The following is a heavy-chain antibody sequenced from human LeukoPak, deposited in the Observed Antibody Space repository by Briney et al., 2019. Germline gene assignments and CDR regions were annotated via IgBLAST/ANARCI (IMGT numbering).Heavy chain of an antibody. J-gene: IGHJ4*02. CDR2: IKKTGGET. CDR3: AREDGYCSGGNCYSYFDS. V-gene: IGHV3-7*01. CDR1: GYTFSHFW. Sequence: GGSLRLSCAASGYTFSHFWMSWVRKAPGKGLEWVAYIKKTGGETYYVDSVKGRFTITRDNTRNSLFLQMYSLRAEDTAVYFCAREDGYCSGGNCYSYFDSWGQGTLVIVSS. D-gene: IGHD2-15*01.